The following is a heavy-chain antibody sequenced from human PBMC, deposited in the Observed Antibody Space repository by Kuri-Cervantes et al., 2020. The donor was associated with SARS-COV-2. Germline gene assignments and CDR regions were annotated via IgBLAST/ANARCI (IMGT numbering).Heavy chain of an antibody. Sequence: SCTGSGGSFSSSSYYWTWIRQAAGKGLEWIGRIYSSGSTNYYPSLKSRGTITVDTSTKQFSQKLSSVTAADTAVYYCGRERHSSSCYNGWFGPWGQGTLVTVSS. J-gene: IGHJ5*02. CDR1: GGSFSSSSYY. CDR2: IYSSGST. D-gene: IGHD6-13*01. V-gene: IGHV4-61*02. CDR3: GRERHSSSCYNGWFGP.